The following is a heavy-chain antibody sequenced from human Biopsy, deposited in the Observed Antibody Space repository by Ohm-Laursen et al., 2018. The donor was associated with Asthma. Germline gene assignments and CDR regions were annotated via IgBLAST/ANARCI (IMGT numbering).Heavy chain of an antibody. V-gene: IGHV3-11*01. D-gene: IGHD2-15*01. CDR1: GMSVSDYY. CDR3: AGGRYCSGASCLYGMDV. CDR2: IGIKGTSI. J-gene: IGHJ6*02. Sequence: SLRLSCAAPGMSVSDYYMTWLRQSPGKGLEWLSQIGIKGTSIYYADSVKGRFTISRDNAKNSLFLQMNGLRADDTAVYFCAGGRYCSGASCLYGMDVWGQGTTVSVSS.